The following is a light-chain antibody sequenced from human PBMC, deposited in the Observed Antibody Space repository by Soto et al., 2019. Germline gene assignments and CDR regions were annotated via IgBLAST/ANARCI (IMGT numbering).Light chain of an antibody. J-gene: IGLJ1*01. CDR3: AKWDDSLRVYV. V-gene: IGLV1-47*01. Sequence: QSVLPQPPSASGTPGQTVTISCSTSTSRSGSNYVYWYQQLPGAAPKLLIYRNDQRPSGVPDRFSGSKSGTSASLAISGLRSEDECDYFCAKWDDSLRVYVFGSGTKVTVL. CDR1: TSRSGSNY. CDR2: RND.